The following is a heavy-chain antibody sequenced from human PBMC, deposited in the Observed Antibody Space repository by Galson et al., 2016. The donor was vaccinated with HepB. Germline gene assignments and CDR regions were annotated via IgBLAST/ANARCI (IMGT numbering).Heavy chain of an antibody. CDR2: ISWNSGHI. Sequence: SLRLSCAASGFNFDDYAMHWVRQAPGKGLEWVSSISWNSGHIDYADSVKGRFTISRDNAQNSLFLQMNSLSAEDTDLYFCAKDIGLGADGSETYIDYYYAMDVWGHGTTVTCSS. CDR3: AKDIGLGADGSETYIDYYYAMDV. CDR1: GFNFDDYA. D-gene: IGHD5-24*01. J-gene: IGHJ6*02. V-gene: IGHV3-9*01.